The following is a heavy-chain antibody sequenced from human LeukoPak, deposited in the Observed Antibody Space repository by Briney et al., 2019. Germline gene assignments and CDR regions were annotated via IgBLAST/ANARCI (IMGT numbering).Heavy chain of an antibody. J-gene: IGHJ4*02. D-gene: IGHD3-22*01. V-gene: IGHV4-59*01. CDR2: IYYCGST. CDR3: ARDGYSDSSGYDYPPSV. Sequence: SETLSLTCTVSGGSIDNSYWSWIRQPPGKGLEWIGYIYYCGSTNYNPSLKSRVTISVDASKKQFSLKLSSVTAADTAVHYCARDGYSDSSGYDYPPSVWGQGTLVTVSS. CDR1: GGSIDNSY.